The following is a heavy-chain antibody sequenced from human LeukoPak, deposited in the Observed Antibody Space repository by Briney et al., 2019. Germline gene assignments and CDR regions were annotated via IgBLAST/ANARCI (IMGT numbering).Heavy chain of an antibody. D-gene: IGHD3-10*01. CDR2: IIPIFGTA. J-gene: IGHJ4*02. V-gene: IGHV1-69*05. Sequence: GASVKVSCKASGGTFSSYAIRWVRQAPGQGLEWMGRIIPIFGTANYAQKFQGRVTITTDESTSTAYMELSSLRSEDTAVYYCAREWFGELFVYFDYWGQGTLVTVSS. CDR3: AREWFGELFVYFDY. CDR1: GGTFSSYA.